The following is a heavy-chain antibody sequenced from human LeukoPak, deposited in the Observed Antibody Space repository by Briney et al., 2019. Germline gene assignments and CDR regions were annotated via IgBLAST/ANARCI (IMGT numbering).Heavy chain of an antibody. J-gene: IGHJ4*02. CDR1: GFTFSTHA. CDR3: AKGRGGRNPSVIDY. CDR2: ISWNSGSI. D-gene: IGHD3-16*01. Sequence: GGSLRLSCAASGFTFSTHAMHWVRQAPGKGLEWVSGISWNSGSIGYADSVKGRFAISRDNAKNSLYLQMNSLRAEDTALYYCAKGRGGRNPSVIDYWGQGTLVTVSS. V-gene: IGHV3-9*01.